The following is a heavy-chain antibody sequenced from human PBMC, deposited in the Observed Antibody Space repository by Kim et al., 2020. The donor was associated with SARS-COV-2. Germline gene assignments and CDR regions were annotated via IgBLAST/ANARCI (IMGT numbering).Heavy chain of an antibody. V-gene: IGHV4-59*13. Sequence: SETLSLTCTVSGGSISSYYWSWIRQPPGKGLEWIGYIYYSGSTNYNPSLKSRVTISVDTSKNQFSLKLSSVTAADTAVYYCARGVGVGAIIGSDWGQGTLVTVSS. CDR2: IYYSGST. CDR3: ARGVGVGAIIGSD. J-gene: IGHJ4*02. D-gene: IGHD1-26*01. CDR1: GGSISSYY.